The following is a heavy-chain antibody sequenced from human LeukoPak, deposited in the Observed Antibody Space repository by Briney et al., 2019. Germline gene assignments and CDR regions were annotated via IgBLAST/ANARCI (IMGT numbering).Heavy chain of an antibody. V-gene: IGHV4-38-2*02. D-gene: IGHD6-19*01. J-gene: IGHJ5*02. Sequence: SETLSLTCAVSGYSISSGYYWGWIRQPPGKGLEWIGSIYHSGSTYYNPSLKSRVTISVDTSKNQFSLKLSSVTAADTAVYYCARDRGIAVAGIEAADWLDPWGQGTLVTVSS. CDR3: ARDRGIAVAGIEAADWLDP. CDR1: GYSISSGYY. CDR2: IYHSGST.